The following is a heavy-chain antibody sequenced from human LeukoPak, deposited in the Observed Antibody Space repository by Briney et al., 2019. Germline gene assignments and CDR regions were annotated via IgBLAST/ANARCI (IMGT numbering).Heavy chain of an antibody. CDR2: IYYSGST. Sequence: SETLSPTCTVSGGSISSSSYYWGWIRQPPGKGLEWIGSIYYSGSTYYNPSLKSRVTISVDTSKNQFSLKLSSVTAADTAVYYCALVGARERWYFDLWGRGTLVTVSS. CDR1: GGSISSSSYY. J-gene: IGHJ2*01. V-gene: IGHV4-39*01. D-gene: IGHD1-26*01. CDR3: ALVGARERWYFDL.